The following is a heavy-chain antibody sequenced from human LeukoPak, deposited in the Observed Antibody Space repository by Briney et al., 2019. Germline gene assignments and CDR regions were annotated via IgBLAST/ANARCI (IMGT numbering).Heavy chain of an antibody. CDR3: ASTVDTAMVPYYYYYMDV. D-gene: IGHD5-18*01. CDR2: IYFSGNT. V-gene: IGHV4-4*08. J-gene: IGHJ6*03. Sequence: SETLSLTCTVSSGSIDNYYWSWIRQPRGKGLEWSAHIYFSGNTNYNPSLKSRVTISVDTSKNQFSLKLSSVTAADTAVYYCASTVDTAMVPYYYYYMDVWGKGTTVTVSS. CDR1: SGSIDNYY.